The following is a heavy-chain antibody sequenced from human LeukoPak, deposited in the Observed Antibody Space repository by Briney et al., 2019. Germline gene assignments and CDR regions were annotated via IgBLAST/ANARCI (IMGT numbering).Heavy chain of an antibody. CDR3: ARDSFGGSSLDY. V-gene: IGHV3-20*04. J-gene: IGHJ4*02. CDR1: GFTFDEYG. Sequence: GGSLRLSCAASGFTFDEYGMSWVRQAPGKGLEWVSSINWDGGSTAYADSVQGRFTISRDNAKNSLHLQMKSLRAEDTAFYYCARDSFGGSSLDYWGQGTLVTVSS. D-gene: IGHD1-26*01. CDR2: INWDGGST.